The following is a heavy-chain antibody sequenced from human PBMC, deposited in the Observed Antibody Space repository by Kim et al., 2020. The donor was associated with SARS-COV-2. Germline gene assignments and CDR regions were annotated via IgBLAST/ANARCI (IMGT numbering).Heavy chain of an antibody. J-gene: IGHJ4*02. D-gene: IGHD6-19*01. V-gene: IGHV3-30*18. CDR1: GFTFSSYG. CDR2: ISYDGKNK. Sequence: GGSLRLSCAVSGFTFSSYGMHLVRQAPGKGLEWVAVISYDGKNKYYGEAVKGRFTISRDNSKNTLDLQIHSLRVEDTAVYYCAKEDAVAVAGGFDCWGQGTLVTVS. CDR3: AKEDAVAVAGGFDC.